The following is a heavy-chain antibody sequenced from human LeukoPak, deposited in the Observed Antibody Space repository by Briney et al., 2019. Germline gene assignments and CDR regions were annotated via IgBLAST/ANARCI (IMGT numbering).Heavy chain of an antibody. V-gene: IGHV3-23*01. D-gene: IGHD4-17*01. CDR2: ISATDSRP. CDR3: IVFGDSNH. J-gene: IGHJ5*02. Sequence: GGSLRLSCAASGFTFSIYAMSWVRQAPGKGLEWVSAISATDSRPYYADSVKGRFTISRDTSKNTLYLQINSLRVEDTAVYYCIVFGDSNHWGQGTLVTVSS. CDR1: GFTFSIYA.